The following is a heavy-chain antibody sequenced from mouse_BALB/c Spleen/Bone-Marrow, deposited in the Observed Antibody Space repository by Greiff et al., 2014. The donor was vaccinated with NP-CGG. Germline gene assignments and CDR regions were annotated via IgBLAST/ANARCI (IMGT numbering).Heavy chain of an antibody. J-gene: IGHJ3*01. D-gene: IGHD3-1*01. CDR3: ITLGLAWFAY. CDR1: GYSFTNYW. CDR2: IYPGNSDT. Sequence: EVKVEESGTVLARPGASVKMSCKASGYSFTNYWMHWVKQRPGQGLEWIGAIYPGNSDTRYNQKFKGKAKLTAVTSASTAYMDLSSLTNEDSAVYYCITLGLAWFAYWGQGTLVTVSA. V-gene: IGHV1-5*01.